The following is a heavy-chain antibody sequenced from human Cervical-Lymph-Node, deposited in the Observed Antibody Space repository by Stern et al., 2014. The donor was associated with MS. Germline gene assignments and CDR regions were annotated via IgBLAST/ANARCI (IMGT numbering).Heavy chain of an antibody. J-gene: IGHJ3*02. V-gene: IGHV3-30*04. CDR1: GFIFSNSA. CDR3: ASGTSNEFGPFDM. Sequence: QVQLVQSGGGAVQPGRSLRLSCAASGFIFSNSAMHWVRQAPGKGLEWVSTITFDGSRRYYTDSVKGRFTISRVNSENTLSLQLNTTRPDDTAVYYCASGTSNEFGPFDMWGQGAMVTVSS. CDR2: ITFDGSRR. D-gene: IGHD3-16*01.